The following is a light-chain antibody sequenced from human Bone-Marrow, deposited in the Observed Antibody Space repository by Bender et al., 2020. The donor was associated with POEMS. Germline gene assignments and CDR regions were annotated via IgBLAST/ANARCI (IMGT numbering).Light chain of an antibody. CDR2: SSH. CDR1: SSNIGAHA. Sequence: QSVLTQPPSASGTPGQRVTISCSGGSSNIGAHAVNWYQPLPGTAPKLLIYSSHRRPSEVPDRFSGSRSGTSASLAISGIQSEDEADYYCAVWDDSLNGWMFGGGTKLTVL. CDR3: AVWDDSLNGWM. J-gene: IGLJ3*02. V-gene: IGLV1-44*01.